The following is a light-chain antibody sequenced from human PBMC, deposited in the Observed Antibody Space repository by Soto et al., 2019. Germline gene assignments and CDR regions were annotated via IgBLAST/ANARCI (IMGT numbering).Light chain of an antibody. J-gene: IGLJ2*01. V-gene: IGLV2-11*01. Sequence: QSALTQPRSVSGSPGQSVTISCTGTSSDVGGYNYVAWYQQHPGKAPKLMIYDVSKRPSGVPDRFSGSKSGNTASLTISGLQAEDEADYYCCSYAGNYTLVFGGGTKLPS. CDR1: SSDVGGYNY. CDR2: DVS. CDR3: CSYAGNYTLV.